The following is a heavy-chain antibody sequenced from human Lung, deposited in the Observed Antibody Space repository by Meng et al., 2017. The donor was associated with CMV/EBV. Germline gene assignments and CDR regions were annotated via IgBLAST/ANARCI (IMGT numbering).Heavy chain of an antibody. J-gene: IGHJ4*02. V-gene: IGHV3-30*02. CDR2: VRFDGSDK. CDR3: AKPGHRTTWLGDS. Sequence: GESLKISCASSGFTFSDFGMHWVRQAPGKGLEWVAYVRFDGSDKFYADSVKGRFAVSRDNSKNTLFLQLNSLRPEDTAVYYCAKPGHRTTWLGDSGARGTXVTVSS. CDR1: GFTFSDFG. D-gene: IGHD5-18*01.